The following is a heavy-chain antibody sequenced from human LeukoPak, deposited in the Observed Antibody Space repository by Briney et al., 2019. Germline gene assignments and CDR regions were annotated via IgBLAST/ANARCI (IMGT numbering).Heavy chain of an antibody. CDR3: ATSGYSSSWDYYYYGMDV. CDR2: IYYSGST. V-gene: IGHV4-59*01. CDR1: GGSISSYY. D-gene: IGHD6-13*01. J-gene: IGHJ6*02. Sequence: KPSETLSLTCTVSGGSISSYYWSWIRQPPGKGLEWIGYIYYSGSTNYNPSLKSRVTISVDTSKNQFSLKLSSVTAADTAVYYCATSGYSSSWDYYYYGMDVWGQGTTVTVSS.